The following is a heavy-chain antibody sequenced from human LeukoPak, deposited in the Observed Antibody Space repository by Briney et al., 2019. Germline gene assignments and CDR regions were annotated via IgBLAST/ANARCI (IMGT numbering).Heavy chain of an antibody. Sequence: SETLSLTCTVSGGSISSYYWSWIRQPAGKGLEWIGRIYTSGSTNYNPSLKSRVTMSVDTSKNQFSLKLSSVTAADTAVYYCARSGSGYDFGGYYYYMDVWGKGTTVTVSS. V-gene: IGHV4-4*07. CDR1: GGSISSYY. CDR3: ARSGSGYDFGGYYYYMDV. CDR2: IYTSGST. D-gene: IGHD5-12*01. J-gene: IGHJ6*03.